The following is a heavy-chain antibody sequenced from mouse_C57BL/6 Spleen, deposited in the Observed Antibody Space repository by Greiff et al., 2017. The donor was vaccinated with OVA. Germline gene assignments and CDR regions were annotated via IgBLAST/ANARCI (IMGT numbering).Heavy chain of an antibody. D-gene: IGHD3-2*02. CDR3: ARRLGYAMDY. CDR1: GYSFTGYY. J-gene: IGHJ4*01. V-gene: IGHV1-42*01. CDR2: INPSTGGT. Sequence: DVKLQESGPELVKPGASVKISCKASGYSFTGYYMNWVKQSPEKSLEWIGEINPSTGGTTYNQKFKAKATLTVDKSSSTAYMQLKSLTSEDSAVYYCARRLGYAMDYWGQGTSVTVSS.